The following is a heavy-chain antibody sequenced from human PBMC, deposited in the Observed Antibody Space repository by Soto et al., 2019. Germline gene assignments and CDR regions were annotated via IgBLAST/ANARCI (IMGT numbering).Heavy chain of an antibody. CDR1: GFTFSSYS. D-gene: IGHD3-3*01. CDR2: ISSSSSYI. CDR3: ARDRSLDFGVVIISSWFDP. Sequence: EVQLVESGGGLVKPGGSLRLSCAASGFTFSSYSMNWVRQAPGKGLEWVSSISSSSSYIYYADAVKGRFTISRANAKNSLSLQMNSLRAEDTAVYYCARDRSLDFGVVIISSWFDPWGQGTLVTVSS. J-gene: IGHJ5*02. V-gene: IGHV3-21*01.